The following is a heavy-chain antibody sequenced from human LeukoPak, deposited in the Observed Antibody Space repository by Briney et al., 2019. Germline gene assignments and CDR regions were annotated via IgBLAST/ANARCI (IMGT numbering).Heavy chain of an antibody. CDR1: GFTFTDYS. CDR2: ISRSGSTI. Sequence: GGSLRLSCAASGFTFTDYSMSWIRQAPGKGLEWVSYISRSGSTIYYADSVKGRFTISRDNAKNSQHLQMNSLRAEDTAVYYCARAPAGSPLFGYWGQGTLVTVSS. V-gene: IGHV3-11*01. D-gene: IGHD6-13*01. J-gene: IGHJ4*02. CDR3: ARAPAGSPLFGY.